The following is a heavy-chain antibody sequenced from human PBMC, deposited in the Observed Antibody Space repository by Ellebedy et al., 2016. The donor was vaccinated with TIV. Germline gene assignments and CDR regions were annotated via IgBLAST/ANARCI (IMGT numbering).Heavy chain of an antibody. CDR3: ARQTSRWGKIGY. D-gene: IGHD2-2*01. Sequence: GSLRLXCTVSGDSISSYYWSWIRQPPGKGLEWIGYIYYSGSTNYNPSLKSRITISEDTSKNQFSLKLTSVTAADTAVYYCARQTSRWGKIGYWGQGTLVTVSS. CDR1: GDSISSYY. V-gene: IGHV4-59*01. CDR2: IYYSGST. J-gene: IGHJ4*02.